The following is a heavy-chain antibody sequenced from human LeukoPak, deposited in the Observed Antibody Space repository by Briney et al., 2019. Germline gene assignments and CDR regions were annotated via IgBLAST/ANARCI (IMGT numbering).Heavy chain of an antibody. CDR1: GGTFTIYA. CDR3: AREGYCSSTSCYYPLDY. D-gene: IGHD2-2*01. Sequence: ASVTVSCKASGGTFTIYAISWVREAPGQGLERMGGIIPIFSTANYAQKFQGRVTLTADSSTSTAYMELSSLRSEDTAVYYCAREGYCSSTSCYYPLDYWGQGTLVTVSS. J-gene: IGHJ4*02. CDR2: IIPIFSTA. V-gene: IGHV1-69*13.